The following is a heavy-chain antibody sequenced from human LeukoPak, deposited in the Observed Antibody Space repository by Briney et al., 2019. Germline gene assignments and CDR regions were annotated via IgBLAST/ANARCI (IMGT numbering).Heavy chain of an antibody. CDR1: GGSFSGYY. Sequence: PSETLSLTCAVYGGSFSGYYWSWIRQPPGKGLEWIGEINHSGSTNYNPSLKSRVTISVDTSKNQFSLKLSSVTAADTAVYYCARQRYSSGWRVDYWGQGTLVTVSS. CDR2: INHSGST. D-gene: IGHD6-19*01. CDR3: ARQRYSSGWRVDY. V-gene: IGHV4-34*01. J-gene: IGHJ4*02.